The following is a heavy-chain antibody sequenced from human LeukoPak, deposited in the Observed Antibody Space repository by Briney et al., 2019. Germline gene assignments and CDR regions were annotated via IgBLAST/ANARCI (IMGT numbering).Heavy chain of an antibody. CDR3: ARGLRDSSGYYWDY. J-gene: IGHJ4*02. D-gene: IGHD3-22*01. V-gene: IGHV1-18*01. Sequence: ASVKVSCKASGGTFSSYAISWVRQAPGQGLEWMGWISAYNGNTNYAQKLQGRVTMTTDTSTSTAYMELRSLRSDDTAVYYCARGLRDSSGYYWDYWGQGTLVTVSS. CDR1: GGTFSSYA. CDR2: ISAYNGNT.